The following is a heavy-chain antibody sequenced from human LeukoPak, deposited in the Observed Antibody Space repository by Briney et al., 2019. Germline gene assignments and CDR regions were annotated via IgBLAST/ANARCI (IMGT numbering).Heavy chain of an antibody. V-gene: IGHV4-4*02. Sequence: SETLSLTCTVSGGSISNNNWWSWVRQPPGKGPEWIGEIFPSGSTNYNPSLRSRLTISIDKSKNQFSLKLTSVTAADTAVYYCARSNYSYKFDYWGQGTLVTVSS. CDR3: ARSNYSYKFDY. D-gene: IGHD4-11*01. CDR1: GGSISNNNW. CDR2: IFPSGST. J-gene: IGHJ4*02.